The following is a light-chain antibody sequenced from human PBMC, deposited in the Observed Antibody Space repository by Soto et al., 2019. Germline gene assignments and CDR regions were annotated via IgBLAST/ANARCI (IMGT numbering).Light chain of an antibody. CDR2: GAS. J-gene: IGKJ5*01. V-gene: IGKV3-15*01. CDR1: QSVSSH. Sequence: EIVLTQSPGTLSLSPGERATLSCRASQSVSSHLAWYQHKPGQAPRLLIYGASTRASGIPARFSGSGSETDFTLTISSLQSEDSAVYYCQQYHNWPPITFGQGTRLEI. CDR3: QQYHNWPPIT.